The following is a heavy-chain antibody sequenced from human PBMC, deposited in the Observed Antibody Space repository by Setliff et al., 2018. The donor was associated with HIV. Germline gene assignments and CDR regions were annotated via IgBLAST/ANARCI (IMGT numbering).Heavy chain of an antibody. J-gene: IGHJ5*02. CDR2: INADNGDT. CDR3: ARDRDSLLIGYTPNNWFDP. CDR1: GYTFTRYA. Sequence: SVKVSCKASGYTFTRYAIHWLRQAPGQSLEWMGWINADNGDTKYSQKFQGRLTITRDTSANTVYMELSSLGSEDTAVFYCARDRDSLLIGYTPNNWFDPWGQGTLVTVSS. V-gene: IGHV1-3*01. D-gene: IGHD6-13*01.